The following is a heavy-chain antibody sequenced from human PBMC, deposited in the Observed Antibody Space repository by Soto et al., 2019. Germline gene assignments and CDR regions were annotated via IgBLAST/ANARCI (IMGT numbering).Heavy chain of an antibody. Sequence: PSETLSLTCTVSGGSIISGDYYFICIREPPGKGLEWIGYIYYSGSTYYNPSLKSRVTISVDTSKNQFSLKLSSVTAADTAVYYCARDVLWFGELSWFDPWGQGTLVTVSS. D-gene: IGHD3-10*01. CDR1: GGSIISGDYY. J-gene: IGHJ5*02. CDR3: ARDVLWFGELSWFDP. CDR2: IYYSGST. V-gene: IGHV4-30-4*01.